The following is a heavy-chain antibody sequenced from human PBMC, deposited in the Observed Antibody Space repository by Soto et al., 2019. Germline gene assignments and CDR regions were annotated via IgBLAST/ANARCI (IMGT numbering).Heavy chain of an antibody. Sequence: GGSLRLSCAASGFTFDDYAMHWVRQAPGKGLEWVSGISWNSGSIGYADSVKGRFTISRDNAKNSLYLQMNSLRAEDTALYYCAKAPSSGWYYYYYYMDVWGKGTTVTVSS. D-gene: IGHD6-19*01. CDR2: ISWNSGSI. CDR1: GFTFDDYA. J-gene: IGHJ6*03. CDR3: AKAPSSGWYYYYYYMDV. V-gene: IGHV3-9*01.